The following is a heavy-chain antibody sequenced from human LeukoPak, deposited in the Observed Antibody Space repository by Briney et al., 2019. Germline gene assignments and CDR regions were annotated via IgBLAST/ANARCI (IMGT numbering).Heavy chain of an antibody. CDR1: GYTFTTFG. J-gene: IGHJ4*02. CDR3: ARAGRWLVLDY. CDR2: ISTYNGNT. Sequence: ASVKVSCKASGYTFTTFGISWVRRAPGQGLEWMGWISTYNGNTNYAQKFQGRVTMTTDTSTSTAYMELRSLRSDDAAVYYCARAGRWLVLDYWGQGTLVTVSS. D-gene: IGHD6-19*01. V-gene: IGHV1-18*01.